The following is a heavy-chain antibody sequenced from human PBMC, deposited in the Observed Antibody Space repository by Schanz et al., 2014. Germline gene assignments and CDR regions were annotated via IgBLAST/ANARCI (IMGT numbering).Heavy chain of an antibody. V-gene: IGHV3-48*01. D-gene: IGHD5-18*01. CDR1: GFTFSTFA. J-gene: IGHJ4*02. CDR2: VSRSTPDI. Sequence: EVQLVESGGDLVQPGGSLRLSCSASGFTFSTFAMHWVRQAPGKGLEWVSYVSRSTPDIYYADSVKGRFTMSRDNAKNSVFLQMNSLRAEDTAVYYCVRVSFADPRLYRGMDRDIDYWGQGTLVTVSS. CDR3: VRVSFADPRLYRGMDRDIDY.